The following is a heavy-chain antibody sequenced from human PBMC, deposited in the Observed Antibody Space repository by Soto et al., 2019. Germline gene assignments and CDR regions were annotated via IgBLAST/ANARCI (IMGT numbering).Heavy chain of an antibody. D-gene: IGHD4-17*01. Sequence: EVQLVESGGGLAQPGGSLRVSCAASGFTFRSHRIHWVRQAPGKGLEWVSRIDTDGGGTSYADSVKGRFTISTDNAENKVYLQMNGLRVEDTAVYYCATVFDVWGQGTLVTVSS. J-gene: IGHJ4*02. CDR3: ATVFDV. CDR2: IDTDGGGT. V-gene: IGHV3-74*01. CDR1: GFTFRSHR.